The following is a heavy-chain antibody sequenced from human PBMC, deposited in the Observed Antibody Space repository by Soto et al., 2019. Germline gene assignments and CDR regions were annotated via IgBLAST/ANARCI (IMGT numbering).Heavy chain of an antibody. J-gene: IGHJ6*02. CDR3: AKDLPTRTYYYDSSPPGGMDV. CDR1: GFTFSSYG. D-gene: IGHD3-22*01. Sequence: QVQLVESGGGVVQPGRSLRLSCAASGFTFSSYGMHWVRQAPGKGLEWVAVISYDGSNKYYADSVKGRFTISRDNSKNTLYLQMNSLRAEDTAVYYCAKDLPTRTYYYDSSPPGGMDVWGQGTTVTVSS. CDR2: ISYDGSNK. V-gene: IGHV3-30*18.